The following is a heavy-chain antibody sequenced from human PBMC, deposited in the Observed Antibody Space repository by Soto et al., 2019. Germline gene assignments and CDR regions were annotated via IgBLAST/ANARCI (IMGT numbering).Heavy chain of an antibody. Sequence: EVQLMESGGGLVKPGGSLRLSCAASGFIFSNAWMIWVRQAPGKGLEWVGRIKSNTDGGTTDYAAPVKGRFTISRDDSRSMLYLQMNSLTTEDVGVYYCLGFGWGWGPGTLVTVSS. CDR2: IKSNTDGGTT. CDR3: LGFGWG. CDR1: GFIFSNAW. V-gene: IGHV3-15*07. J-gene: IGHJ4*02. D-gene: IGHD3-16*01.